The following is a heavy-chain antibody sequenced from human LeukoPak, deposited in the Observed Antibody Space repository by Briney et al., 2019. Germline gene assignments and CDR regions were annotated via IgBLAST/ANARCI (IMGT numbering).Heavy chain of an antibody. V-gene: IGHV3-48*02. CDR1: GFTCSTYT. CDR2: ITVSSST. Sequence: PGGSLRLSCAASGFTCSTYTMNWVRQAPGKGLEWLSYITVSSSTYYADSVQGRFTISRDNAKNSLYLQMNSLRDEDTAEYYCARGDTLSDLNAFDLWGQGTMVTVSS. CDR3: ARGDTLSDLNAFDL. J-gene: IGHJ3*01.